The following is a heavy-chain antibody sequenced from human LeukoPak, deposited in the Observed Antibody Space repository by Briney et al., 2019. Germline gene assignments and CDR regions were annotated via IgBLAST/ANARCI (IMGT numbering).Heavy chain of an antibody. V-gene: IGHV3-30-3*02. D-gene: IGHD3-10*01. CDR3: AKRPYNYGSGSPPDY. CDR2: ISYDRSNK. J-gene: IGHJ4*02. CDR1: GFTFSSYT. Sequence: PGGSLRLSCAASGFTFSSYTMHWVRQAPGKGLEWVAVISYDRSNKYYADSVKGRFTISRDNSKNTLCLQMNSLRAEDTAVYYCAKRPYNYGSGSPPDYWGQGTLVTVSS.